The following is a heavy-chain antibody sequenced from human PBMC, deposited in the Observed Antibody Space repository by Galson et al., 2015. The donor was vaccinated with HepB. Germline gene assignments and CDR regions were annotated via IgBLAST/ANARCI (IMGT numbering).Heavy chain of an antibody. CDR3: ARGDTMEVLRFLEWFKPDYYYYYGMDV. Sequence: SVKVSCKASGYTFTSYYMHWVRQAPGQGLEWMGIINPSGGSTSYAQKFQGRVTMTRDTSTSTVYMELSSLRSEDTAVYYCARGDTMEVLRFLEWFKPDYYYYYGMDVWGQGTTVTVSS. J-gene: IGHJ6*02. V-gene: IGHV1-46*01. D-gene: IGHD3-3*01. CDR1: GYTFTSYY. CDR2: INPSGGST.